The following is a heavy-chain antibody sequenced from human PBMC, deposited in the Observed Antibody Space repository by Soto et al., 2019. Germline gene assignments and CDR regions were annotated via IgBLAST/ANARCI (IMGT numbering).Heavy chain of an antibody. J-gene: IGHJ4*02. D-gene: IGHD3-16*02. CDR3: ARGMKYYDYVWGSYRYEPPFDY. V-gene: IGHV4-34*01. CDR1: GGSFSGYY. CDR2: INHSGST. Sequence: SETLSLTCAVYGGSFSGYYWSWIRQPPWKGLEWIGEINHSGSTNYNPSLKSRVTISVDTSKNQFSLKLSSVTAADTAVYYCARGMKYYDYVWGSYRYEPPFDYWGQGTLVTVSS.